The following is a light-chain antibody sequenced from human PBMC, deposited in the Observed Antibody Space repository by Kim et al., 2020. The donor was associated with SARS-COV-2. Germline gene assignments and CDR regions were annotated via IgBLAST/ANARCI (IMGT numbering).Light chain of an antibody. CDR2: GNS. V-gene: IGLV1-40*01. J-gene: IGLJ2*01. CDR1: SSNIGAGSD. CDR3: QSYDSSLSVV. Sequence: GPRVTISCTGSSSNIGAGSDVHWYQQLPGTAPKLLIYGNSNRPSGVPDRFSGSKSGTSASLAITGLQAEDEADYYCQSYDSSLSVVFGGGTQLTVL.